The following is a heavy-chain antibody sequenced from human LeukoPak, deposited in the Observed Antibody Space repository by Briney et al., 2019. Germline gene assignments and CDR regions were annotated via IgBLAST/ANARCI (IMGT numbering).Heavy chain of an antibody. D-gene: IGHD3-10*01. V-gene: IGHV3-30*02. CDR2: IRYDGSNR. CDR1: GFTFSSYG. Sequence: GGSLRLSCAASGFTFSSYGIHWVRQAPGKGLEWVAFIRYDGSNRYYADSVKGRFTISRDNSKNTLFLQMNSLRAEDTAVYYCATRRFGELTYWGQGTLVTVSS. J-gene: IGHJ4*02. CDR3: ATRRFGELTY.